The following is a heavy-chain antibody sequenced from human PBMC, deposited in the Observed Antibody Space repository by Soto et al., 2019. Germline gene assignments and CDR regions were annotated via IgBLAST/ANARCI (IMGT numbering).Heavy chain of an antibody. CDR3: ARDPPLSVLVVVATDDF. D-gene: IGHD2-21*01. Sequence: GSLRLSGAASVFTFTNHNMNWVRQGPGKGLEWVSSISSSSSFRNYADSVKGRFSISRDNDKNLVYLQMDSLRAEDTAVYYCARDPPLSVLVVVATDDFWGQGTLVTVSS. CDR2: ISSSSSFR. V-gene: IGHV3-21*01. CDR1: VFTFTNHN. J-gene: IGHJ4*02.